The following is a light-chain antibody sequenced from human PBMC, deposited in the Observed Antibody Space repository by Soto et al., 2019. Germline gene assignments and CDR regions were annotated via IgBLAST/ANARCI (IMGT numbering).Light chain of an antibody. Sequence: QSVLTQPASVSGSPGQSITISCTGTSSDVGSYIYVSWYQHHPGKAPKLMIYDVSNRPSGVSNRFSGSKSGNTASLTISGLQAEDEAEYYCVSYTTFSSYVFGTGNKVTVL. CDR1: SSDVGSYIY. CDR2: DVS. CDR3: VSYTTFSSYV. J-gene: IGLJ1*01. V-gene: IGLV2-14*01.